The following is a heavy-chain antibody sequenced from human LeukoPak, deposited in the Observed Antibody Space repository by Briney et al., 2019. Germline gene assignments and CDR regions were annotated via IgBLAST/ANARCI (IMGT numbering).Heavy chain of an antibody. CDR1: GYSLTELS. CDR3: ATGTHYDLLPF. J-gene: IGHJ4*02. CDR2: FDPGSGEI. Sequence: GASVKVSCTVSGYSLTELSTHWVRQAPGKGLEWMGGFDPGSGEIIYEQKFQDRVTMTEDTSTDTAYMELSSLRSEDTALYYCATGTHYDLLPFWGQGTLVTVSS. D-gene: IGHD3-9*01. V-gene: IGHV1-24*01.